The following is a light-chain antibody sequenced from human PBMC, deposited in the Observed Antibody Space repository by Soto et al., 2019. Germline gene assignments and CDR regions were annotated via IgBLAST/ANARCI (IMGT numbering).Light chain of an antibody. V-gene: IGLV2-8*01. CDR3: SSYAGSDNLV. Sequence: QSVLTQPPSASGSTGQSVTISCTGTSSDVGGYSYVSWYQQHPGKAPRLMIYEVSKRPSGVPDRFSGSKSGNTASLTVSGLQAEDEADYYCSSYAGSDNLVFGGGTKLTVL. CDR2: EVS. J-gene: IGLJ3*02. CDR1: SSDVGGYSY.